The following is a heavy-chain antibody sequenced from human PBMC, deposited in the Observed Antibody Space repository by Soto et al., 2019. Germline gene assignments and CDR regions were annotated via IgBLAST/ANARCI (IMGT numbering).Heavy chain of an antibody. CDR2: ISYDGSNK. CDR1: GFTFSSYA. J-gene: IGHJ3*02. V-gene: IGHV3-30-3*01. Sequence: QVQLVESGGGVVQPGRSLRLSCAASGFTFSSYAMHWVRQAPGKGLEWVAVISYDGSNKYYADSVKGRFTISRDNSKNTLYLEMNSLRAEDTAVYYCARDTGAFDISGQGTMVTVSS. CDR3: ARDTGAFDI.